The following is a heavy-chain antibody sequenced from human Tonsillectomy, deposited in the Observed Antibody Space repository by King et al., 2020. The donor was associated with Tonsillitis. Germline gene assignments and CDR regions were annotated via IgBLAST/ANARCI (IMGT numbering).Heavy chain of an antibody. CDR2: IYSDNAYI. J-gene: IGHJ5*02. D-gene: IGHD3-10*01. Sequence: VQLVESGGGLVKPGGSLRLSCAASGFTFSDYSMNWVRQAPGKALEWVSSIYSDNAYIYYADSVKDRFTISRDNAKNSVDLLMNSVRAEDTAVYFCARAAERDCYCSGSYNWFDPWGQGTLVSVSS. V-gene: IGHV3-21*06. CDR3: ARAAERDCYCSGSYNWFDP. CDR1: GFTFSDYS.